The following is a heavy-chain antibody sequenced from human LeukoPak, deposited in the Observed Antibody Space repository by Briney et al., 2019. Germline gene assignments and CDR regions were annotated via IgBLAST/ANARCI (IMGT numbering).Heavy chain of an antibody. Sequence: ASVKVSCKASGYTFTSYDINWVRQATGQGLEWMGWMNPNSGNTGYAQKFQGRVTMTRNTSISTAYMELSGLRSEDTAVYYCARGGYCSSTSCRPYYYYYGMDVWGQGTTVTVSS. CDR3: ARGGYCSSTSCRPYYYYYGMDV. CDR2: MNPNSGNT. CDR1: GYTFTSYD. V-gene: IGHV1-8*01. D-gene: IGHD2-2*01. J-gene: IGHJ6*02.